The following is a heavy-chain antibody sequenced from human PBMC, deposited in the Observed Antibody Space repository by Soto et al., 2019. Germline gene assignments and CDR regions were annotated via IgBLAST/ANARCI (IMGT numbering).Heavy chain of an antibody. CDR2: IIPIFGTA. V-gene: IGHV1-69*13. D-gene: IGHD2-2*01. CDR3: ARHIVVVPAAMIAFDI. J-gene: IGHJ3*02. CDR1: GGTFSSYA. Sequence: SVKVSYKASGGTFSSYAISWVRQAPGQGLEWMGGIIPIFGTANYAQKFQGRVTITADESTSTAYMELSSLRSEDTAVYYCARHIVVVPAAMIAFDIWGQGAMVTVSS.